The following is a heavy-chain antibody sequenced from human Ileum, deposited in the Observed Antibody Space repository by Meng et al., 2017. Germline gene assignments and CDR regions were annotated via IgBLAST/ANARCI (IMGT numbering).Heavy chain of an antibody. D-gene: IGHD6-19*01. J-gene: IGHJ4*02. CDR2: TYYRSKWYN. Sequence: LRLSCAISGDSVSSNSAASNWIRQSPSRGLEWLGRTYYRSKWYNDYAVSVKSRITINPDTSKNQFSLQLNSVTPEDTAVYYCARDNSSGWYPDLLDYWGQGTLVTVSS. CDR3: ARDNSSGWYPDLLDY. V-gene: IGHV6-1*01. CDR1: GDSVSSNSAA.